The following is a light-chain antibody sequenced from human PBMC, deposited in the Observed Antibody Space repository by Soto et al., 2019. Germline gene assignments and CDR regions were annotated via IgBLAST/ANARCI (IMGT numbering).Light chain of an antibody. CDR3: QQYNNYLTWT. V-gene: IGKV1-5*01. CDR2: DAS. CDR1: QSINRW. Sequence: DIQITQSPSTLSASVGARMTITCRASQSINRWLVWYQQKPGKAPKVLIFDASILAGGVPSRFSGSGSGAEFTLTISSLQPDDFATYYCQQYNNYLTWTFGQGTKVDIK. J-gene: IGKJ1*01.